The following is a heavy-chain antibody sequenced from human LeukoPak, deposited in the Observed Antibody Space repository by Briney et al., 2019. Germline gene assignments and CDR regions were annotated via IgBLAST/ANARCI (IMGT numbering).Heavy chain of an antibody. D-gene: IGHD3-22*01. CDR3: ASGKNSYYYYDSSGYYFDY. CDR1: GYTFTSYD. CDR2: MNPNSGNT. V-gene: IGHV1-8*01. Sequence: GASVKLSCTASGYTFTSYDINWVRQATGQGLEWMGWMNPNSGNTGYAQKFQGRVTMTRNTSIITAYMELSSLRSEDTAVYYCASGKNSYYYYDSSGYYFDYWGQGTLVTVSS. J-gene: IGHJ4*02.